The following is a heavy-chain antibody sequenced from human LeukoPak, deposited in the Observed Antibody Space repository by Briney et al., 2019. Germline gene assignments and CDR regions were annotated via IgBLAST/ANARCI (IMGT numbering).Heavy chain of an antibody. J-gene: IGHJ6*04. CDR3: ARDYSYYYGSGSYFRDNYGMDV. CDR2: IYTSGST. V-gene: IGHV4-4*07. CDR1: GGSISSYY. Sequence: PSETLSLTCTVSGGSISSYYWSWIRQPAGKGLEWIGRIYTSGSTNYNPSLKSRVTMSVDTSKNQFSLKLSSVTAADTAVYYCARDYSYYYGSGSYFRDNYGMDVWGRGTTVTVSS. D-gene: IGHD3-10*01.